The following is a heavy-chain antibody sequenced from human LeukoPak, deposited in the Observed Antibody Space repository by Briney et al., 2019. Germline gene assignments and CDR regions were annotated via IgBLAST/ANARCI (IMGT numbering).Heavy chain of an antibody. J-gene: IGHJ4*02. CDR1: GFTFSTYW. D-gene: IGHD3-22*01. CDR2: ISSDGTST. V-gene: IGHV3-74*01. Sequence: TGGSLRLSCAASGFTFSTYWMHWVRQAPGKGLVWVSRISSDGTSTRYADSVKGRFTISRDNAKNTLYLQMNSLRAEDTAVYYCASLQYYDSSWGQGTLVTVSS. CDR3: ASLQYYDSS.